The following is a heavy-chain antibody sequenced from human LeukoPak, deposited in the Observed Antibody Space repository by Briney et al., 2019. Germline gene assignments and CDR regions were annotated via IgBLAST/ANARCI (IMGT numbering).Heavy chain of an antibody. CDR3: ARGVVLLWYFDY. CDR1: GGSISSYY. Sequence: SETLSLTCTVSGGSISSYYWSWIRQPPGKGLEWIGYIYYSGSTNYNPSLKSRVTISVDTSKNQFSLKLSSVTAADTAVYYCARGVVLLWYFDYWGQGTLVTVSS. CDR2: IYYSGST. D-gene: IGHD2-21*01. V-gene: IGHV4-59*01. J-gene: IGHJ4*02.